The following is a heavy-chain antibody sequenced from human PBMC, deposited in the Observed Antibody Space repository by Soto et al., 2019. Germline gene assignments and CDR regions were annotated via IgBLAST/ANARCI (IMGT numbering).Heavy chain of an antibody. D-gene: IGHD4-4*01. CDR2: ISWNSGDI. CDR3: AKAPDYSNYLFWYLDL. V-gene: IGHV3-9*01. J-gene: IGHJ2*01. Sequence: EVQLVESGGGLVQRGRSLRLSCEGSGFNFDDYAMHWVRQAPGKALEWISGISWNSGDIGYADSVKGRFTISRDNAENSVYLHMNSLRDEDTAFYYSAKAPDYSNYLFWYLDLWGRGTLVKVSS. CDR1: GFNFDDYA.